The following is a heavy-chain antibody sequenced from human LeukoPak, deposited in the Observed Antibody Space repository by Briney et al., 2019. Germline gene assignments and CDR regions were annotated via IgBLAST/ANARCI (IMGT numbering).Heavy chain of an antibody. D-gene: IGHD4-17*01. J-gene: IGHJ6*02. CDR2: IYYSGST. CDR1: GGSISSYY. Sequence: SETLSLTCTVSGGSISSYYWSWIRQPPGKGLEWIGYIYYSGSTNYNPSLKSRVTISVDTSKNQFSLKLTSVTAADTATYYCAREEVGDYVAIGNYYYGMDVWGQGTTVTVSS. CDR3: AREEVGDYVAIGNYYYGMDV. V-gene: IGHV4-59*01.